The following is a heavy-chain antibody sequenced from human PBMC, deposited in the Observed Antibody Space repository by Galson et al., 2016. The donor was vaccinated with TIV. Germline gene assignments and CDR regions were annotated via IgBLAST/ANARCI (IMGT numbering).Heavy chain of an antibody. V-gene: IGHV3-23*01. CDR3: VKTQVDTVVTPGATAGYYFAN. CDR2: INPTGGDA. J-gene: IGHJ4*02. Sequence: SLRLSCAASGFTFNNNAMSWVRQAPGRGLEWISTINPTGGDAYYADSLKGRFTISRDDSRNTLFLQMRSLRVEDTALYYCVKTQVDTVVTPGATAGYYFANWGQGTLVTVSS. D-gene: IGHD2-15*01. CDR1: GFTFNNNA.